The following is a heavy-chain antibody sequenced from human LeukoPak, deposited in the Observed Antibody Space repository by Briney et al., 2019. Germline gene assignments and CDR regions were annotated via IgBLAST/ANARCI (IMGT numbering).Heavy chain of an antibody. J-gene: IGHJ4*02. V-gene: IGHV1-69*13. Sequence: ASVTVSCKASGGTFSSYAISWVRQAPGQGLEWMGGIIPIFGTANYAQKFQGRVTITADESTSTAYMELSSLRSEDTAVYYCARDREQWLIRYFDYWGQGTLVTVSS. CDR3: ARDREQWLIRYFDY. D-gene: IGHD6-19*01. CDR1: GGTFSSYA. CDR2: IIPIFGTA.